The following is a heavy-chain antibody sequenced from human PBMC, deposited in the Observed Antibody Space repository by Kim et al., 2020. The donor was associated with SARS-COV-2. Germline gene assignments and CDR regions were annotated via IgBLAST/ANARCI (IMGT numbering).Heavy chain of an antibody. J-gene: IGHJ6*02. Sequence: ASVKVSCKASGYTFTSYAMHWVRQAPGQRLEWMGWINAGNGNTKYSQKFQGRVTITRDTSASTAYMELSSLRSEDTAVYYCAREFSGSYYYYYYYGMDVWGQGTTVTVSS. CDR1: GYTFTSYA. CDR2: INAGNGNT. V-gene: IGHV1-3*01. CDR3: AREFSGSYYYYYYYGMDV. D-gene: IGHD1-26*01.